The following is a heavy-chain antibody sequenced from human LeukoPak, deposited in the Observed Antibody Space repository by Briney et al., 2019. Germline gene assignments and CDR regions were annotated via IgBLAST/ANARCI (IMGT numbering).Heavy chain of an antibody. J-gene: IGHJ4*02. D-gene: IGHD6-13*01. Sequence: GASVKVSCKASGGTFSSYAISWVRQAPGQGLEWMGGIIPIFGTANYAQKFQGRVTITADESTSTAYMVLSSLRSEDTAVYYCARHGAAAVLLFDYWGQGTLVTVSS. CDR3: ARHGAAAVLLFDY. V-gene: IGHV1-69*13. CDR1: GGTFSSYA. CDR2: IIPIFGTA.